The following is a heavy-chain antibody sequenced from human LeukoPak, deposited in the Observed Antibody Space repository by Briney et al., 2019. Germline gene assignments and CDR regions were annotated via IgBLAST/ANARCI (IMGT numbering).Heavy chain of an antibody. V-gene: IGHV3-48*01. D-gene: IGHD3-16*01. CDR3: VRDFAYAFDH. CDR1: GFTFSAYT. CDR2: ISSVM. J-gene: IGHJ4*02. Sequence: GGSLRLSCAASGFTFSAYTMSWVRQAPGKGLEWISYISSVMSYADSVKGRFTISRDNAKNSLYLQMNSLRPEDTAAYYCVRDFAYAFDHWGQGTLVTVSS.